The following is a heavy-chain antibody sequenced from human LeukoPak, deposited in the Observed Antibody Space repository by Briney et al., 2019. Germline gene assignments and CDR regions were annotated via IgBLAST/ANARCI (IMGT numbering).Heavy chain of an antibody. D-gene: IGHD2-2*02. J-gene: IGHJ4*02. CDR2: ISEDGTKK. V-gene: IGHV3-30*02. CDR1: WFTVSNSS. CDR3: AKDILPGVGSFDY. Sequence: PGRSLRLSCGASWFTVSNSSIQWVRQSPGKWREWVAFISEDGTKKFYVDSVKDRFTISRDNSKNTLYLQMTSLRPEDRAVYYCAKDILPGVGSFDYWGQGTLVTVSS.